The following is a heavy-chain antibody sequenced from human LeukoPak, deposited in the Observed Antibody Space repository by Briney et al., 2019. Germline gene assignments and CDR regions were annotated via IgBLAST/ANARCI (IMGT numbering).Heavy chain of an antibody. D-gene: IGHD1-26*01. Sequence: GGSLRLSCATSGFIFSRHAMIWVRQVPGKGLDWVSSITGGGESTYYADSVKGRFTISRDKSMSTLYLQMNSLRAEYTAVYYCARGRGSYSPLGYWGQGTLVTVSS. J-gene: IGHJ4*02. CDR3: ARGRGSYSPLGY. CDR2: ITGGGEST. CDR1: GFIFSRHA. V-gene: IGHV3-23*01.